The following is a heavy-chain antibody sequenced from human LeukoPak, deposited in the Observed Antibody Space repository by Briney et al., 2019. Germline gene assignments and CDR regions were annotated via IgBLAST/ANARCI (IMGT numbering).Heavy chain of an antibody. CDR3: ARHGAYSQGEADC. CDR2: IYYSGST. CDR1: GGSISSYY. Sequence: SETLSLTCTVSGGSISSYYWSWIRQPPGKGLEWIGYIYYSGSTNYNPSLKSRVTISVDTSKNQFSLKLSSVTAADTAVYYCARHGAYSQGEADCWGQGTLVTVSS. J-gene: IGHJ4*02. V-gene: IGHV4-59*08. D-gene: IGHD6-13*01.